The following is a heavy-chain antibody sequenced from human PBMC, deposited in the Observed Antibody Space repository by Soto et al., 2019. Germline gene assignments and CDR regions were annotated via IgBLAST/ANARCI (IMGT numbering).Heavy chain of an antibody. J-gene: IGHJ4*02. D-gene: IGHD6-13*01. V-gene: IGHV3-48*04. CDR1: GFTFSSFP. Sequence: GVSLRLPCVASGFTFSSFPMNWVCQDTGKELQRVLYISTSSSTIYYATSVKGRFTNARDNGKNSRYLKMNSLRAEDTAVYYCARDSSSPELFDYWGRGTRVTVSS. CDR2: ISTSSSTI. CDR3: ARDSSSPELFDY.